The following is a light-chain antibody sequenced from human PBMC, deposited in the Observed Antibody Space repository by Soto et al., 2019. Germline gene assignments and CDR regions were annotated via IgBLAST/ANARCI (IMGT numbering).Light chain of an antibody. Sequence: DIQLTQSPSSLSGSVGDRVTITCRASQTITTYLSWFQQKPGKAPKLLVYGASSLQSGVPSRFSGSGSGTELTLTISSLQSEDFATYYCQQSYTSPITFGQGTRLEIK. CDR2: GAS. CDR3: QQSYTSPIT. J-gene: IGKJ5*01. V-gene: IGKV1-39*01. CDR1: QTITTY.